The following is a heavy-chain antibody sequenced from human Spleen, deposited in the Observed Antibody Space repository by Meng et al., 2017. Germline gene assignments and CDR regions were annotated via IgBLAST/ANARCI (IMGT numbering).Heavy chain of an antibody. V-gene: IGHV3-53*01. CDR1: GLNVSTNY. CDR2: IYRGGST. J-gene: IGHJ4*02. D-gene: IGHD6-19*01. CDR3: AHTGYTSGWFGAVNYYFDF. Sequence: GGSLRLSCAVSGLNVSTNYMSWVRQAPGKGREWVSVIYRGGSTYYGDSVKGRFTISRDNSKNTLYLQMDNLRVEDTAVYYCAHTGYTSGWFGAVNYYFDFWGQGTLVTVSS.